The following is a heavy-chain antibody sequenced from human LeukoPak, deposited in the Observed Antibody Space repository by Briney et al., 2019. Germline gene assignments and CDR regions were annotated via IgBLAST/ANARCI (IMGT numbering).Heavy chain of an antibody. D-gene: IGHD2/OR15-2a*01. CDR3: ARGPSFRRALDY. Sequence: SETLSLTCAVYGGSFSGYYWTWIRQPPGKGLEWIGEINHSGSTNYNPSLKIRVTISVDTSKNQFSLKVSSVTAADTAVYYCARGPSFRRALDYWGQGTLVTVSS. CDR2: INHSGST. V-gene: IGHV4-34*01. J-gene: IGHJ4*02. CDR1: GGSFSGYY.